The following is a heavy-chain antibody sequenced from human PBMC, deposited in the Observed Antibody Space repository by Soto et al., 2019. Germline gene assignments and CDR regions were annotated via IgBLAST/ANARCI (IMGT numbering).Heavy chain of an antibody. J-gene: IGHJ4*02. CDR3: ARDPDDDYGDFGFDY. Sequence: QVQLVQSGAEVKKPGSSVKVSCKASGGTFSSYAISWVRQAPGQGLEWMGGIIPIFGTANYAQKLQGRVTMTTDTSTSTAYMELRSLRSDDTAVYYCARDPDDDYGDFGFDYWGQGTLVTVSS. CDR1: GGTFSSYA. CDR2: IIPIFGTA. V-gene: IGHV1-69*06. D-gene: IGHD4-17*01.